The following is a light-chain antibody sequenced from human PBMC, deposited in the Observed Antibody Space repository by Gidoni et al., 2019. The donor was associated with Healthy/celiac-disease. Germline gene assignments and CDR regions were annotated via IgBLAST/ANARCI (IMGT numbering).Light chain of an antibody. CDR2: DAY. Sequence: EIVLTQSPATLSLSPGERATLSCRASQSVSSYLAWYQQKPGQAPRLLIYDAYNRATGIPARFSGSGSATEFTLTISSREPEEFAVYYCQQRSNWPPWTFGQGTKVEIK. V-gene: IGKV3-11*01. J-gene: IGKJ1*01. CDR3: QQRSNWPPWT. CDR1: QSVSSY.